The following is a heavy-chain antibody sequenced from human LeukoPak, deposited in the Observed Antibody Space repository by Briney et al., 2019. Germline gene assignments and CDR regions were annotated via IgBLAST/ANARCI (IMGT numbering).Heavy chain of an antibody. Sequence: ASVKVSCKASGYTFTSYAMHWVRQAPGQRLEWMGWINAGNGNTKYSQKFQGRVTITADESTSTAYMELSSLRSEDTAVYYCARSRLAGYYDSSGYVSGAFDIWGQGTMVTVSS. CDR2: INAGNGNT. CDR1: GYTFTSYA. CDR3: ARSRLAGYYDSSGYVSGAFDI. V-gene: IGHV1-3*01. D-gene: IGHD3-22*01. J-gene: IGHJ3*02.